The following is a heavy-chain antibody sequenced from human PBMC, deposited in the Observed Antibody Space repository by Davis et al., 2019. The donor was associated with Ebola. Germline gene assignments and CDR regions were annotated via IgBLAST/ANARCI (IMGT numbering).Heavy chain of an antibody. D-gene: IGHD4-11*01. CDR2: IWYDGSNK. CDR3: ASTVTGYYYGMDV. Sequence: GGSLRLSCAASGFTFDDYAMHWVRQAPGKGLEWVAVIWYDGSNKYYADSVKGRFTISRDNSKNTLYLQMNSLRAEDTAVYYCASTVTGYYYGMDVWGQGTTVTVSS. J-gene: IGHJ6*02. CDR1: GFTFDDYA. V-gene: IGHV3-33*08.